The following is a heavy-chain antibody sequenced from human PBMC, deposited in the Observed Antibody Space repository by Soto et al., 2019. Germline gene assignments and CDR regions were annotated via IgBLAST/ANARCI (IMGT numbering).Heavy chain of an antibody. CDR3: ARVDTAMATGAFDI. CDR1: GYTFTSYA. D-gene: IGHD5-18*01. J-gene: IGHJ3*02. Sequence: QVQLVQSGAEVKKPGASVKVSCKASGYTFTSYAMHWVRQAPGQRLEWMGWINAGNGNTKYSQKFQGRVTITRDTSARTAYMELSSLRSEDTAVYYCARVDTAMATGAFDIWGQGTMVTVSS. V-gene: IGHV1-3*01. CDR2: INAGNGNT.